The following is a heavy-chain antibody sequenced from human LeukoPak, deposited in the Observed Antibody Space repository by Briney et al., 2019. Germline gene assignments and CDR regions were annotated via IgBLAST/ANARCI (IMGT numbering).Heavy chain of an antibody. J-gene: IGHJ5*02. Sequence: SETLSLTCAVYGGSFSGYYWSWIRQPPGKGLEWIGEINHSGSTNYNPSLKSRVTISVDTSKNQFSLKLSSVTAADTAVYYCARGGWDIVVVPAAKGWFDPWGQGTLVTVSS. V-gene: IGHV4-34*01. D-gene: IGHD2-2*01. CDR2: INHSGST. CDR1: GGSFSGYY. CDR3: ARGGWDIVVVPAAKGWFDP.